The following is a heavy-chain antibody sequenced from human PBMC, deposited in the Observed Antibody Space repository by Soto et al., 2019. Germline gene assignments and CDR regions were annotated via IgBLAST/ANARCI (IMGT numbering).Heavy chain of an antibody. V-gene: IGHV4-39*01. CDR3: ARHPRDDYNYGGSGIFDY. CDR1: GGSISSRTFW. Sequence: QLQLQESGPGLVEPSETLSLTCSVSGGSISSRTFWWAWIRQPPGKGLEWIGDMYYSGSSYSSPSLKSRVTLSVDTSKNQLSLKLNSVTAADTAVYYCARHPRDDYNYGGSGIFDYWGQGTLVTVSS. J-gene: IGHJ4*02. CDR2: MYYSGSS. D-gene: IGHD4-4*01.